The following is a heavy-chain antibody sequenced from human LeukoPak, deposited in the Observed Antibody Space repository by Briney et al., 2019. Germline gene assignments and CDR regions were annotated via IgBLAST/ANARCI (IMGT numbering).Heavy chain of an antibody. D-gene: IGHD3-22*01. V-gene: IGHV3-30*18. J-gene: IGHJ3*02. CDR3: AKDDHYDTSGHGWVFDI. CDR1: GFTFTSYS. Sequence: GGSLRLSCAASGFTFTSYSMHWVRQAPGKGLEWVAFISTDGSIGNYADSVKGRFTISRDNSKNTVYLQINSLRPEDTALYHCAKDDHYDTSGHGWVFDIWGQGTVVPVS. CDR2: ISTDGSIG.